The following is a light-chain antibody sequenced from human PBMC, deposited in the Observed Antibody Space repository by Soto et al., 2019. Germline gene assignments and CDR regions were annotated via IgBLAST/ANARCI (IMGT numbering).Light chain of an antibody. CDR1: SSDVGGYNY. CDR2: DVS. Sequence: QSVLTQPASVSGSPGQSITISCTGTSSDVGGYNYVSWYQQHPGKAPKFMIYDVSSRPSGVSNRFSGSKSGNTASLTISGLQAEDEVDYYCCSYTTSNTRQIVFGTGTKV. CDR3: CSYTTSNTRQIV. V-gene: IGLV2-14*03. J-gene: IGLJ1*01.